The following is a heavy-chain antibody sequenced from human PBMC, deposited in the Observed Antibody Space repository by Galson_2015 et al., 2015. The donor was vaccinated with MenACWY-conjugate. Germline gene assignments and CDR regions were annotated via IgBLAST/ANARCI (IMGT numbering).Heavy chain of an antibody. CDR1: GFTLSHYW. CDR2: INSDGRST. V-gene: IGHV3-74*01. D-gene: IGHD1-26*01. CDR3: ARLGGNYRTTSHFDY. Sequence: SLRLSCAASGFTLSHYWMSWVRQAPGKGLEWVSRINSDGRSTSYADSVKGRFTISRDNAKNTLYLQMNSLRAEDTAVYYCARLGGNYRTTSHFDYWGQGTLVTVSS. J-gene: IGHJ4*02.